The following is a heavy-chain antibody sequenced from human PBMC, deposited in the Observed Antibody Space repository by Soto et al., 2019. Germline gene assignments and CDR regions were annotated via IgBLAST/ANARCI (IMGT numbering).Heavy chain of an antibody. Sequence: PGGSLRLSCAVSGFTFSDYYMTWIRQAPGKGLEWVSYIGIGSSTTYYADSVKGRFTISRDNAKNSLYLQMNSLRAEDTAVYYCARDQLYYNDISGRPLNAFDVWGQGTMVTVSS. CDR2: IGIGSSTT. V-gene: IGHV3-11*04. J-gene: IGHJ3*01. CDR3: ARDQLYYNDISGRPLNAFDV. CDR1: GFTFSDYY. D-gene: IGHD3-22*01.